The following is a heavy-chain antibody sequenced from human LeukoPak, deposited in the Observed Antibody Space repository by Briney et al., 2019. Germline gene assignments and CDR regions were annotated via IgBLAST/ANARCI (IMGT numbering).Heavy chain of an antibody. CDR2: ISAYNGNT. D-gene: IGHD1-26*01. V-gene: IGHV1-18*01. CDR1: GYTFTSYG. CDR3: ARDDILVGAHYFDY. J-gene: IGHJ4*02. Sequence: ASVKVSCKASGYTFTSYGISWVRQAPGQGLEWMGWISAYNGNTNYAQKLQGRVTMTTDTSTSTAYMELRSLRSDDTAVYYCARDDILVGAHYFDYWGQGTLVTVSS.